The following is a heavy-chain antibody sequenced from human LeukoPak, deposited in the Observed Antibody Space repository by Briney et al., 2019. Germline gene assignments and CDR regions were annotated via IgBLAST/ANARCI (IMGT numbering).Heavy chain of an antibody. CDR2: ISYDGSNK. CDR3: ARGQGIGYYYDSSGIGYFDY. J-gene: IGHJ4*02. CDR1: GFTFSSYA. D-gene: IGHD3-22*01. V-gene: IGHV3-30-3*01. Sequence: GRSLRLSCAASGFTFSSYAMHWVRQAPGKGLEWVAVISYDGSNKCYADSVKGRFTISRDNSKNTLYLQMNSLRAEDTAVYYCARGQGIGYYYDSSGIGYFDYWGQGTLVTVSS.